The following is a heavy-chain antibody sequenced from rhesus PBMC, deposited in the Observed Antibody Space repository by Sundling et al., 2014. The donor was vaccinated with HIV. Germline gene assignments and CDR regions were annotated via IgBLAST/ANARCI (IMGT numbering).Heavy chain of an antibody. CDR1: GGSISGDHY. D-gene: IGHD2-33*01. J-gene: IGHJ5-1*01. CDR3: ARSRTHCSDSGCSPAFDV. CDR2: IYGSSVST. V-gene: IGHV4-143*01. Sequence: QVQLQESGPGLVKPSETLSLTCAVSGGSISGDHYWSWIRQSPGKGLEWVGNIYGSSVSTNYNPSLKSRVTISKDTSKNYFSLKLGSVTPADTALYYCARSRTHCSDSGCSPAFDVWGPGVLVTVSS.